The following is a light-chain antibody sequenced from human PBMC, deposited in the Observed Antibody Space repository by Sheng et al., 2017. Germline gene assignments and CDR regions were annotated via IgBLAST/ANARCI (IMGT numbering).Light chain of an antibody. V-gene: IGLV3-21*02. CDR2: DDT. CDR1: NIGGKT. CDR3: QVWDSITDVI. Sequence: SYELTQPPSVSVAPGQAATITCGGDNIGGKTVHWYQRKPGQAPALVVYDDTDRPSGIPERFSGSNSGNTATLTISRVEAGDEADYFCQVWDSITDVIFGGGTKLTVL. J-gene: IGLJ2*01.